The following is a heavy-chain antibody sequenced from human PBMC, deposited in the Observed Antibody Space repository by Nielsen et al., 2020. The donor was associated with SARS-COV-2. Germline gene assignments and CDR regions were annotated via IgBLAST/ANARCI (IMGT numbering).Heavy chain of an antibody. CDR3: AKDWTAIVVVPSGGVDY. D-gene: IGHD2-15*01. Sequence: LSLTCAASGFTFSTYGMHWVRQAPGKGLEWVAAISYDGSNKYYVDSVKGRFTISRDNSKNTLYLQMSSLREEVTAVYYCAKDWTAIVVVPSGGVDYWGQGTLVTVSS. J-gene: IGHJ4*02. CDR1: GFTFSTYG. CDR2: ISYDGSNK. V-gene: IGHV3-30*18.